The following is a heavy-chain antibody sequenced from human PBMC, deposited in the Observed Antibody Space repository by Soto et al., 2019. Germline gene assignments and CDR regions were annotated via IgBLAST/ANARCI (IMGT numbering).Heavy chain of an antibody. CDR1: GGTFSSYA. CDR2: IIPIFGTA. J-gene: IGHJ5*02. D-gene: IGHD3-22*01. CDR3: AREVYYDSSGYQDGWFDP. V-gene: IGHV1-69*06. Sequence: VKVSCKASGGTFSSYAISWVRQAPGQGLEWMGGIIPIFGTANYAQKFQGRVTITADKSTSTAYMELSSLRSEDTAVYYCAREVYYDSSGYQDGWFDPWGQGTLVTVSS.